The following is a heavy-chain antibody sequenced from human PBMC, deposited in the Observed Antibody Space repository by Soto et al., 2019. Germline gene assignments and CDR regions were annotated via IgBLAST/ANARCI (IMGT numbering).Heavy chain of an antibody. CDR3: AREDIRTVTTDY. V-gene: IGHV4-31*03. CDR2: IYYSGST. J-gene: IGHJ4*02. CDR1: GGSISSGGDY. D-gene: IGHD4-17*01. Sequence: QVQLQESGPGRVKLSQTLYLTCTVSGGSISSGGDYWSWIRQPPGKGPEWIGYIYYSGSTYYNRSLKSRVTISVDTSKNQFSLKLSSVTAADTAVYYCAREDIRTVTTDYWGQGTLVTVSS.